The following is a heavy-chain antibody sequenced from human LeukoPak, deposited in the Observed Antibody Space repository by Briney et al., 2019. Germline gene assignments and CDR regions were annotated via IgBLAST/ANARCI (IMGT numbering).Heavy chain of an antibody. J-gene: IGHJ6*02. CDR2: ISGSGGST. Sequence: PGGSLRLSCAASGFTFSSYAMSWVRQAPGKGLEWVSAISGSGGSTYYADSVKGRFTISRDNSKNTLYLQMNSLRAEDTAEYYCAKTVVDFWNPRGEYYGMDVWGQGTTVTVSS. D-gene: IGHD3-3*01. CDR3: AKTVVDFWNPRGEYYGMDV. V-gene: IGHV3-23*01. CDR1: GFTFSSYA.